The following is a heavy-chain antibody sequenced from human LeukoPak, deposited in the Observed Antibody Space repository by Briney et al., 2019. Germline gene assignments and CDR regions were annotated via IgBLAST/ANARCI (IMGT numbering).Heavy chain of an antibody. D-gene: IGHD6-19*01. Sequence: SETLSLTCTVSGGSISSYYWSWIRQPPGKGLEWIGYIYYSGSTNYNPSLKSRVTISVDTSKNQFSLKLSSVTAADTAVYYCARRPYSSGWGYYYYYMDVWGKGTTVTVSS. CDR1: GGSISSYY. J-gene: IGHJ6*03. V-gene: IGHV4-59*08. CDR2: IYYSGST. CDR3: ARRPYSSGWGYYYYYMDV.